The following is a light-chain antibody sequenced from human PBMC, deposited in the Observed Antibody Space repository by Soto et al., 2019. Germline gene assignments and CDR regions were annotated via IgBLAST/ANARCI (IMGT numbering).Light chain of an antibody. V-gene: IGLV2-14*01. CDR2: DVS. Sequence: QSALTQPASVSGSPGQSITISCTGTSSDVGAYTYVSWYQQHPGKVPKLMIYDVSNRPSGVSNRFSGSKSGNTASLTSSGLQAEDEADYYCSSYTSSSTVVFGGGTKLTVL. J-gene: IGLJ2*01. CDR1: SSDVGAYTY. CDR3: SSYTSSSTVV.